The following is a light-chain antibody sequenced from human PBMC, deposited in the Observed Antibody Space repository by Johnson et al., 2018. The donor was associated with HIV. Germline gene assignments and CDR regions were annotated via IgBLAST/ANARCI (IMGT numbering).Light chain of an antibody. V-gene: IGLV1-51*02. CDR3: GTWDSSLSAYV. CDR1: SSNIGNNY. CDR2: ENI. Sequence: QSVLTQPPSVSAAPGQKVTISCSGSSSNIGNNYVSWYQQLQGTAPKLLIYENIKRPSGIPDRFSGSNSGTSATLGITGLQTGDEADYYCGTWDSSLSAYVFGTGTKVTVL. J-gene: IGLJ1*01.